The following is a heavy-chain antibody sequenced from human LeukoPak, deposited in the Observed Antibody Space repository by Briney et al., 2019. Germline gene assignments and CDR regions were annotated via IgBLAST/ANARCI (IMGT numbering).Heavy chain of an antibody. D-gene: IGHD6-6*01. CDR3: ARSDSSSSVVLGSYYGMDV. CDR1: GFTFSSYA. J-gene: IGHJ6*02. Sequence: GSLRLSCAASGFTFSSYAMSWVRQAPGKGLEWIGTIYYSGSTYYNPSLKSRVTMSVDTSKNQFSLKVSSVTAADTAVYYCARSDSSSSVVLGSYYGMDVWGQGTTVTVCS. CDR2: IYYSGST. V-gene: IGHV4-38-2*01.